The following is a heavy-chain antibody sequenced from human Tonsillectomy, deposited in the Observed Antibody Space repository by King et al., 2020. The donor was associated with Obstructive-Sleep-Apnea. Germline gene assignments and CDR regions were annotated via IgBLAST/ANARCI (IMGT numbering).Heavy chain of an antibody. CDR2: VSGGGSRT. CDR1: GFTFSNYA. V-gene: IGHV3-23*04. CDR3: AKDADYDYVWGSYRGEPVDY. Sequence: VQLVESGGGLVQPGGSLRLSCAASGFTFSNYAMSWVRQAPGKGLEWVSGVSGGGSRTYYADSVKGRFTISRDNYRNTLYLQMNSPRAEDTAVYYCAKDADYDYVWGSYRGEPVDYWGQGTLVTVSS. D-gene: IGHD3-16*02. J-gene: IGHJ4*02.